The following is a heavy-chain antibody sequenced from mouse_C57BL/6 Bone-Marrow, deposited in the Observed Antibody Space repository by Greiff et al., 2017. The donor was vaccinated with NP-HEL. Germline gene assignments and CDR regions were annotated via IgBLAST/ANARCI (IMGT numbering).Heavy chain of an antibody. Sequence: VQRVESGAELVRPGTSVRVSCKASGYAFTNYLIEWVKQRPGQGLEWIGVINPGSGGTNYNEKFKGKATLTADKSSSTAYMQLSSLTSEDSAVYFCARSADYYGSSYPYWYFDVWGTGTTVTVSS. CDR1: GYAFTNYL. CDR2: INPGSGGT. CDR3: ARSADYYGSSYPYWYFDV. V-gene: IGHV1-54*01. J-gene: IGHJ1*03. D-gene: IGHD1-1*01.